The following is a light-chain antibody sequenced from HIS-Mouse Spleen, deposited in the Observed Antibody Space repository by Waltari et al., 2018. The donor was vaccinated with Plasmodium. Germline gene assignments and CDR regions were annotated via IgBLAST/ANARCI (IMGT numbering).Light chain of an antibody. CDR3: MIWHSSAWV. V-gene: IGLV5-45*03. CDR2: YKSDPDK. CDR1: SSLNVGTSR. J-gene: IGLJ3*02. Sequence: QAVLTQPSSLPASPAASAGLTVTLRSSLNVGTSRQFSFQQKPGSPPQYPLRYKSDPDKQQGSGVPSRFSGSKDASANAGILLISGLQSEDEADYYCMIWHSSAWVFGGGTKLTVL.